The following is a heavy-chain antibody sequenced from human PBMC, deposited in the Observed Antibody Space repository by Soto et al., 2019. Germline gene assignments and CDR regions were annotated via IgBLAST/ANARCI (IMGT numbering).Heavy chain of an antibody. CDR1: GDSASSNSAA. CDR2: TYYRSKWYN. Sequence: SQTLSLTCAISGDSASSNSAAWNWIRKSPSRGLEWLGRTYYRSKWYNDYAVSVKSRITINPDTSKNQFSLHLTSVTAADTAVYFCAREDDGGDGLDVWGQGTTVTVSS. J-gene: IGHJ6*02. CDR3: AREDDGGDGLDV. D-gene: IGHD1-1*01. V-gene: IGHV6-1*01.